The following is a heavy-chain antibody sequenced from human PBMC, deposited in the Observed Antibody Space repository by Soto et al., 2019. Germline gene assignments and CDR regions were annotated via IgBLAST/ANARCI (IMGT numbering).Heavy chain of an antibody. CDR1: GFTFSNYA. J-gene: IGHJ5*02. D-gene: IGHD3-22*01. CDR2: MSYDGSNK. Sequence: QVQLVESGGGVVQPGRSLRLSCAASGFTFSNYAMHWVRQAPGKGLEWVAVMSYDGSNKYYADSVKGRFTISRDDSNNTLYLQMNSLRAEDTAVYYCARLAYESWGQGTLVTVSS. V-gene: IGHV3-30-3*01. CDR3: ARLAYES.